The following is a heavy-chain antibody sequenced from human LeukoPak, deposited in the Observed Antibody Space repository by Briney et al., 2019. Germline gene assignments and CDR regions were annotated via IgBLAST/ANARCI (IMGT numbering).Heavy chain of an antibody. CDR3: ARGEVVGTTTGVDY. D-gene: IGHD1-26*01. CDR1: GFTFSSYS. Sequence: GGSLRLSCAASGFTFSSYSMNWVRQAPGKGLEWVSSISSSSSYIFYADSVKGRFTISRDNAKNSLYLQMNSLRAEDTAVDYCARGEVVGTTTGVDYWGQGTLVTVSS. J-gene: IGHJ4*02. V-gene: IGHV3-21*01. CDR2: ISSSSSYI.